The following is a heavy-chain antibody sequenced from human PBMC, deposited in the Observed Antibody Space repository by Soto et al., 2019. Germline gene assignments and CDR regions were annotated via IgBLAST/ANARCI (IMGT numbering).Heavy chain of an antibody. CDR2: INWNGGST. Sequence: AGGSLRLSCAASGFTFDDYGMSWVRQAPGKGLEWVSGINWNGGSTGYADSVKGRFTISRDNSKNTLYLQMNSLRAEDTAVYYCARSPHRYYDSSGYYSYWGQGTLVTVSS. CDR1: GFTFDDYG. D-gene: IGHD3-22*01. V-gene: IGHV3-20*04. J-gene: IGHJ4*02. CDR3: ARSPHRYYDSSGYYSY.